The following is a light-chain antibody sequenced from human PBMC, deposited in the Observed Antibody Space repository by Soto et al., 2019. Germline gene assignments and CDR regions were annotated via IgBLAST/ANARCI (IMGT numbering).Light chain of an antibody. CDR2: GTS. V-gene: IGKV3-15*01. Sequence: EIVMTQSPATLSVSQGERVTLSCRASQSISSNVAWYQQKPGQAPSLLMYGTSTSATGIPARFRGSGSGTEFTLTICSLQCDTVAVYYCQPYNNWSSFTFGQGTRLEIK. CDR1: QSISSN. J-gene: IGKJ5*01. CDR3: QPYNNWSSFT.